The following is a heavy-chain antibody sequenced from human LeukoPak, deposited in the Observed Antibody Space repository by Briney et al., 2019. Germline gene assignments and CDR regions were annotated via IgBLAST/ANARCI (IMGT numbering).Heavy chain of an antibody. V-gene: IGHV3-74*01. CDR3: ARPSVDGTPLDFQH. J-gene: IGHJ1*01. Sequence: PGGSLRLSCAASGFTFSSYWMHWVRQAPGKGLVWVSRINSDGSSTSYADSVKGRFTISRDNAKNTLYLQMNSLRAGDTAVYYCARPSVDGTPLDFQHWGQGTLVTVSS. D-gene: IGHD2-15*01. CDR1: GFTFSSYW. CDR2: INSDGSST.